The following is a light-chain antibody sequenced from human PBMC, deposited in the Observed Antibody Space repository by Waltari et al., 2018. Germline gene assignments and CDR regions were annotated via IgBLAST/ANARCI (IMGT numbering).Light chain of an antibody. CDR3: QQYGSSPTT. Sequence: EIVLTQSPGTLSLSPGERATLSCRASQSLRSSYLAWYQQKPGQAPRLLSYGASSRATGIPDRFSGSGSGTDFTLTISRLEPEDFAVYYCQQYGSSPTTFGQGTRVEIK. V-gene: IGKV3-20*01. J-gene: IGKJ1*01. CDR1: QSLRSSY. CDR2: GAS.